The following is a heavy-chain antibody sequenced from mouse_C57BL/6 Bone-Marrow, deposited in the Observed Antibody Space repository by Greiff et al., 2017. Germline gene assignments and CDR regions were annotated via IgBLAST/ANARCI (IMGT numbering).Heavy chain of an antibody. V-gene: IGHV5-9*01. J-gene: IGHJ4*01. D-gene: IGHD2-4*01. CDR3: ARQGRLRHAMDY. CDR1: RFTFSSYT. Sequence: EVKLMESGGGLVKPGGSLKLSCAASRFTFSSYTMSWVRQTPEKRLEWVATISGGGGNTYYPDSVKGRFTISRDNAKNTLYLQMSSLRSEDTALYYCARQGRLRHAMDYWGQGTSVTVSS. CDR2: ISGGGGNT.